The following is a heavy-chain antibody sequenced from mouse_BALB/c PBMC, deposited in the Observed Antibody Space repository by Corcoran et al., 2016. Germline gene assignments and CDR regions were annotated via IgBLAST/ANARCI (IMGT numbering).Heavy chain of an antibody. V-gene: IGHV3-6*02. J-gene: IGHJ3*01. CDR1: GYSITSGYY. D-gene: IGHD1-1*01. Sequence: DVQLQESGPGLVKPSQSLSLTCSVTGYSITSGYYWNWIRQFPGNKLEWMGYISYDGSNNYNPSLKNRISITRDTSKNQFFLKLNSVTTEDTATYYCASHGSSFAYWGQGTLVTVSA. CDR3: ASHGSSFAY. CDR2: ISYDGSN.